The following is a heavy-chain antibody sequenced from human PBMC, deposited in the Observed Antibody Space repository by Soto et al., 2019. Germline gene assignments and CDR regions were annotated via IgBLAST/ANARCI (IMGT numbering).Heavy chain of an antibody. D-gene: IGHD2-15*01. CDR2: IYQTGNT. Sequence: QVQLQESGPGLVKPSETLSLTCAVSGVSLTTNNWWSWVRQAPGKGLEGVGEIYQTGNTNYNPSLNRRVIASLAKAKNKFFLKLTSVTAADTAMYYCARGGDCSGGSCSGWFDSWGQGTLVTVSS. V-gene: IGHV4-4*02. J-gene: IGHJ5*01. CDR3: ARGGDCSGGSCSGWFDS. CDR1: GVSLTTNNW.